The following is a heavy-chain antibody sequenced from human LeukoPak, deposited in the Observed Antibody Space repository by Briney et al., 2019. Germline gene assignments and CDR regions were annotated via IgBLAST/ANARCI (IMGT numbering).Heavy chain of an antibody. CDR3: ARGVGSSGLIPFDY. D-gene: IGHD6-19*01. J-gene: IGHJ4*02. Sequence: PSETLSLTCAVYGGSFSGYYWSWIRQPPGKGLEWIGEINHSGSTYYNPSLKSRVTISVDTSKNQFSLKLSSVTAADTAVYYCARGVGSSGLIPFDYWGQGTLVTVSS. CDR2: INHSGST. V-gene: IGHV4-34*01. CDR1: GGSFSGYY.